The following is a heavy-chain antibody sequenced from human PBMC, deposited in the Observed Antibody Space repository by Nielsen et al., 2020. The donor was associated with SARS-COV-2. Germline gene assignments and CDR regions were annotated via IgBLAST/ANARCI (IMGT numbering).Heavy chain of an antibody. V-gene: IGHV3-7*01. CDR1: GFTFSSYW. CDR2: IKQDGSEK. D-gene: IGHD3-10*01. J-gene: IGHJ6*02. CDR3: VWFGDHIGYYYGMDV. Sequence: GESLKISCAASGFTFSSYWMSWVRQAPGKGLEWVANIKQDGSEKYYVDSVKGRFTISRDNAKNSLYLQMNSLRAEDTAVYYCVWFGDHIGYYYGMDVWGQGTTVTVSS.